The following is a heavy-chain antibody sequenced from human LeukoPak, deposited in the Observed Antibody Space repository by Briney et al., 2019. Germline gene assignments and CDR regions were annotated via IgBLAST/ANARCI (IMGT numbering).Heavy chain of an antibody. CDR1: GFTFTSSA. V-gene: IGHV1-58*02. CDR3: AAFIVATSNFVDY. J-gene: IGHJ4*02. Sequence: GPSVKVSSKASGFTFTSSAMQWVRPARGQRLEWIGWIVVGSGNTNYAQKFQERVTITRDMSTSTAYMELSSLRSEDTAVYYCAAFIVATSNFVDYWGQGTLVTVSS. D-gene: IGHD5-12*01. CDR2: IVVGSGNT.